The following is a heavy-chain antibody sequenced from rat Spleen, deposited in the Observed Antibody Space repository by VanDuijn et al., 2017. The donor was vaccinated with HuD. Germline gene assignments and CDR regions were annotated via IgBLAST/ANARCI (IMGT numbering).Heavy chain of an antibody. V-gene: IGHV2S30*01. J-gene: IGHJ2*01. CDR1: GFSLTTYS. Sequence: QVQLKESGPGLVQPSETLSLTCTVSGFSLTTYSVSWVRQPSGKAPEWMGRMWYDEDTAYNLALKSRLSISRDTSKSQVFLKMNSLQTEDTAIYFCTRGPPRDAVEHYYGYYFDYWGQGVMVTVSS. D-gene: IGHD1-1*01. CDR3: TRGPPRDAVEHYYGYYFDY. CDR2: MWYDEDT.